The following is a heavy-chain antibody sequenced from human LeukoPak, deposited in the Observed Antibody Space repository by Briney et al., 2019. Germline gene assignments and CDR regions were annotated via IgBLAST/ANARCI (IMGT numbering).Heavy chain of an antibody. D-gene: IGHD3-22*01. J-gene: IGHJ4*02. V-gene: IGHV4-34*01. CDR3: ATSSHDLLDTDY. CDR2: INHSGST. CDR1: GGSFSGYY. Sequence: PSETLSLTCAVYGGSFSGYYWSWIRQSPGKGLEWIGEINHSGSTNYNPSLRSRVTISVDTSKKQFSLKLSSVTAADTAVYYCATSSHDLLDTDYWGQGTLVTVSS.